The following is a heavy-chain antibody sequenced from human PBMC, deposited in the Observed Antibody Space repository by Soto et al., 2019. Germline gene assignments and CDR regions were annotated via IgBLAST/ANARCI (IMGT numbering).Heavy chain of an antibody. V-gene: IGHV3-49*04. CDR2: IRSKADGETT. CDR3: TFWSGYSHSDY. Sequence: GGSLRLSCTASGFTFGDYAMTWVRQAPGKGLEWLASIRSKADGETTQYAASVRGRFTISRDDSNSIAYLQMNSLKTEDTAVYYCTFWSGYSHSDYWGQGTLVTVSS. CDR1: GFTFGDYA. J-gene: IGHJ4*02. D-gene: IGHD3-3*01.